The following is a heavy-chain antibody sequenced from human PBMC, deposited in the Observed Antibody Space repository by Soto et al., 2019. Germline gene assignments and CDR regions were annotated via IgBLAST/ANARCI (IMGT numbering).Heavy chain of an antibody. J-gene: IGHJ4*02. D-gene: IGHD6-6*01. CDR2: INPNSGGT. V-gene: IGHV1-2*04. Sequence: ASVKVSCKASGYTFTGYYMHWVRQAPGQGLEWMGWINPNSGGTNYAQKIQGWVTMTRDTSISTAYMELSRLRSDDTAVYYCARVSVAARPAYYFDYWGQGTLVTVSS. CDR3: ARVSVAARPAYYFDY. CDR1: GYTFTGYY.